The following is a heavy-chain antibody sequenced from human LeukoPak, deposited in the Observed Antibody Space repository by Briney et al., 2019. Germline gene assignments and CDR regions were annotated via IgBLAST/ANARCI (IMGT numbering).Heavy chain of an antibody. Sequence: PGGSLRLSCAASGLTFNRYGMHWLRQAPGKGLEWVAVISYDGSNKYYADSVKGRFTISRDNSKNTLYLQMNSLRAEDTAVYYCARETNWGEYYFDYWGQGTLVTVAS. J-gene: IGHJ4*02. CDR1: GLTFNRYG. CDR3: ARETNWGEYYFDY. CDR2: ISYDGSNK. D-gene: IGHD7-27*01. V-gene: IGHV3-30*19.